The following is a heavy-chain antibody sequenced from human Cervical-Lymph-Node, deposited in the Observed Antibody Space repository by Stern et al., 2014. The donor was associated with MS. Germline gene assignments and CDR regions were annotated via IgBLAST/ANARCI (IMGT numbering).Heavy chain of an antibody. J-gene: IGHJ4*02. CDR1: GFTFSNYN. CDR2: ITYSSSTI. V-gene: IGHV3-48*01. D-gene: IGHD3-3*01. Sequence: EVHLVESGGGLVQPGGSLRLSCAASGFTFSNYNMNWVRQAPGKGLEWVSYITYSSSTIYYADTVKGRFTISRDNAKNSLYLQMNSLRAEDTAVYYCARNYDFASVGDYWGQGTLVTVSS. CDR3: ARNYDFASVGDY.